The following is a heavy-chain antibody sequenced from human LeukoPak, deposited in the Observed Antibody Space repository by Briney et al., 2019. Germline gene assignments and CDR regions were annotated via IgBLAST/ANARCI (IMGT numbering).Heavy chain of an antibody. CDR2: ISSSSSTI. CDR1: GFTFSSAW. J-gene: IGHJ4*02. D-gene: IGHD2-21*02. Sequence: PGGSLRLSCAVSGFTFSSAWMTWVRQAPGKGLEWVSYISSSSSTIYYADSVKGRFTISRDNAKNSLYLQMNSLRAEDTAVYYCARDPVVGDCYFDYWGQGTLVTVSS. CDR3: ARDPVVGDCYFDY. V-gene: IGHV3-48*01.